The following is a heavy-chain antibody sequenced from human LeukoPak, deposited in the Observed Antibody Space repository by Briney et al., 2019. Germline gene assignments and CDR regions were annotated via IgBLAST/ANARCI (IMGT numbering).Heavy chain of an antibody. Sequence: HPGGSLRLSCAASGFTFSSYGMHWVRQAPGKGLEWVAVIWYDGSNKYYADSVKGRFTISRDNSKNTLYLQMNSLRAEDTAVYYCARDRDSSSWPDAFDIWGQGTMVTVSS. CDR1: GFTFSSYG. J-gene: IGHJ3*02. V-gene: IGHV3-33*01. CDR3: ARDRDSSSWPDAFDI. CDR2: IWYDGSNK. D-gene: IGHD6-13*01.